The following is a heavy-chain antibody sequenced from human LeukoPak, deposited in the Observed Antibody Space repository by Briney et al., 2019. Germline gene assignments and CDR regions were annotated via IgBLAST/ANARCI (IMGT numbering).Heavy chain of an antibody. V-gene: IGHV4-61*02. CDR1: GGSISSGSYY. Sequence: SQTLSLTCTVSGGSISSGSYYWSWIRQPAGKGLEWIGRIYTSGSTNYNPSLKSRGTISVDTSKNQFSLKLSSVTAADTAVYYCARHPRVADAFDIWGQGTMVTVSS. D-gene: IGHD3-3*01. J-gene: IGHJ3*02. CDR3: ARHPRVADAFDI. CDR2: IYTSGST.